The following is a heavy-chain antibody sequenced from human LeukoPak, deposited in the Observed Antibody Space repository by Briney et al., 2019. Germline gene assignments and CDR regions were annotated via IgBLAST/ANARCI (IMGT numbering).Heavy chain of an antibody. D-gene: IGHD6-13*01. CDR3: ARGPGDIAAAGTGDNWFDP. CDR2: IYYSGTP. J-gene: IGHJ5*02. CDR1: GGSFISGGYY. V-gene: IGHV4-31*03. Sequence: PSQTLSLTCILSGGSFISGGYYWSWIRQHPGNGLEWLGYIYYSGTPYYNPSLKRRVTISVDTSKNQFSLKLSSVTAADTAVYYCARGPGDIAAAGTGDNWFDPWGQGTLVTVS.